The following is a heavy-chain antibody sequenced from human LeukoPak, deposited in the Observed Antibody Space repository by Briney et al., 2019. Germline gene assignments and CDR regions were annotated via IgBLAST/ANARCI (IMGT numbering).Heavy chain of an antibody. CDR3: ARLHIVANDAFDI. Sequence: SETLSLTCTVSGGSISSSSYYWGWIRQPPGKGLEWIGSIYYSGSTYYNPSLKSRVTISVDTSKNQFSLKLSSVTAADTAVYYCARLHIVANDAFDIWGQGTMVTVSS. J-gene: IGHJ3*02. CDR1: GGSISSSSYY. D-gene: IGHD5-12*01. V-gene: IGHV4-39*01. CDR2: IYYSGST.